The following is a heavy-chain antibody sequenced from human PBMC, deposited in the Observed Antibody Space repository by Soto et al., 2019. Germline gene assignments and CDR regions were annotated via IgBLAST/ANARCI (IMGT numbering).Heavy chain of an antibody. CDR1: GFTFSSYG. D-gene: IGHD3-10*01. V-gene: IGHV3-30*18. CDR3: AKGFHYTGNYYYYGMDV. J-gene: IGHJ6*02. CDR2: ISYDGSNK. Sequence: QVQLVESGGGVVQPGRSLRLSCAASGFTFSSYGMHWVRQAPGKGLEWVAVISYDGSNKYYADSVKGRFTISRDNSKNTLDLQMNSLRAEDTAVYYCAKGFHYTGNYYYYGMDVWGQGTTVTVSS.